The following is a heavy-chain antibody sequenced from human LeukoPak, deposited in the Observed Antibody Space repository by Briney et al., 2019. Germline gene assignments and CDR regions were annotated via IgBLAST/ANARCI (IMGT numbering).Heavy chain of an antibody. J-gene: IGHJ6*02. CDR2: IYYSGST. Sequence: SETLSLTCTVSGGSISSGGYYWSWIRQHPGRGLEWIGYIYYSGSTYYNPSLKSRVTISVDTSKNQFSLKLSSVTAADTAVYYCARDAARSPYYYYGMDVWGQGTTVTVSS. CDR1: GGSISSGGYY. D-gene: IGHD6-6*01. V-gene: IGHV4-31*03. CDR3: ARDAARSPYYYYGMDV.